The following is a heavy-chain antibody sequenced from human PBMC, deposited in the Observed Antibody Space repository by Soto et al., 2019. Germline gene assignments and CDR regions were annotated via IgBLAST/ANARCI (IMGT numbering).Heavy chain of an antibody. Sequence: SVKVSCKASGFTFTSSAMQWVRQARGQRLEWIGWIVVGSGKTNYAQKFQERVTITRDMSTSTAYMELSSLRSEDTAVYYCCVGAGTPGSFGYWGQGTLVTVSS. D-gene: IGHD6-13*01. CDR1: GFTFTSSA. CDR3: CVGAGTPGSFGY. CDR2: IVVGSGKT. J-gene: IGHJ4*02. V-gene: IGHV1-58*02.